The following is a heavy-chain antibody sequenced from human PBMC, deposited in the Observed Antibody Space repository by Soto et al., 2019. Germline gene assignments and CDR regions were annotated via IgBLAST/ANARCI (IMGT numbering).Heavy chain of an antibody. CDR1: GESISSGGYY. Sequence: QVQLQESGPGLVKASQTLSLICSVSGESISSGGYYWSWIRHHPGKGLEWIGYIYDSESAYYNPSFKSRVTISMDTSKNHFAMKLSSVTAADTAVYYGARASSSSSAADYWGQRTLITVSS. D-gene: IGHD6-6*01. CDR3: ARASSSSSAADY. J-gene: IGHJ4*02. V-gene: IGHV4-31*03. CDR2: IYDSESA.